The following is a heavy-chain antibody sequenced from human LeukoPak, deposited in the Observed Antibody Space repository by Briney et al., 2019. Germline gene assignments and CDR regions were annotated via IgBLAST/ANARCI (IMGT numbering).Heavy chain of an antibody. CDR2: MNPNSGNT. Sequence: ASVKDSCKASGYTFTSYDINWVRQATGQGLEWMGWMNPNSGNTGYAQKFQGRVTITRNTSISTAYMELSSLRSEDTAVYYCASSTYYDFWSGHDAFDIWGQGTMVTVSS. CDR3: ASSTYYDFWSGHDAFDI. V-gene: IGHV1-8*03. CDR1: GYTFTSYD. D-gene: IGHD3-3*01. J-gene: IGHJ3*02.